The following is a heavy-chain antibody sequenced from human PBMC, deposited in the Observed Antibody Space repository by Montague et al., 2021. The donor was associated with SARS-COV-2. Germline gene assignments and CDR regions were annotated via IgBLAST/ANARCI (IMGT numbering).Heavy chain of an antibody. CDR3: ARGVGYCSSTSCANPWGDGMDV. CDR2: INHSGST. J-gene: IGHJ6*02. CDR1: GGSFSGYY. D-gene: IGHD2-2*01. V-gene: IGHV4-34*01. Sequence: SETLSLTCAVCGGSFSGYYWSWIRQPPGKGLEWIGEINHSGSTNYNPSLKSRVTISVDTSKNQFSLKLSSVTAADTAVYYCARGVGYCSSTSCANPWGDGMDVWGQGTTVTVSS.